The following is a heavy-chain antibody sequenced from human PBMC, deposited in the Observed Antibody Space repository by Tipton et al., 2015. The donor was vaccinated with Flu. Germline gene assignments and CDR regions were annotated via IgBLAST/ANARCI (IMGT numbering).Heavy chain of an antibody. CDR2: INHSGST. V-gene: IGHV4-34*01. CDR3: ARAWYSYYYGMDV. J-gene: IGHJ6*02. CDR1: GGSFSGYY. Sequence: TLSLTCAVYGGSFSGYYWSWIRQPPGKGLEWIGEINHSGSTNYNPSLKSRVTISVDTSKNQFSLKLSSVTAADTAVYYCARAWYSYYYGMDVWGQGTTVTVSS.